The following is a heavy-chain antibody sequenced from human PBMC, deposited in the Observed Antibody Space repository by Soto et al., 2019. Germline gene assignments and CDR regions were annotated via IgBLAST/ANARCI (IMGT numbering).Heavy chain of an antibody. CDR1: GFTFSSYS. CDR2: ISSSSSTI. J-gene: IGHJ6*02. Sequence: PGGSLRLSCAASGFTFSSYSMNWVRQAPGKGLEWVSYISSSSSTIYYADSVKGRFTISRDNAKNSLYLQMNSLRDEDTAVYYCARDLAAVNYYYYGMDVWGQGTTVTVS. CDR3: ARDLAAVNYYYYGMDV. V-gene: IGHV3-48*02. D-gene: IGHD6-13*01.